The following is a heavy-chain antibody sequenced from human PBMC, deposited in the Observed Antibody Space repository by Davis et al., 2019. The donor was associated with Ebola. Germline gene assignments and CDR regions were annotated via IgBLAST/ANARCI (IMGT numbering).Heavy chain of an antibody. CDR1: GFTFSSYW. Sequence: GESLKISCAASGFTFSSYWMSWVRQAPGKGLEWVANIKQDGSEKYYVDSVKGRFTISRDNAKNSLYLQMNSLRDEDTAVYYCARGRGAAAGYWGQGTLVTVSS. D-gene: IGHD3-10*01. V-gene: IGHV3-7*01. J-gene: IGHJ4*02. CDR2: IKQDGSEK. CDR3: ARGRGAAAGY.